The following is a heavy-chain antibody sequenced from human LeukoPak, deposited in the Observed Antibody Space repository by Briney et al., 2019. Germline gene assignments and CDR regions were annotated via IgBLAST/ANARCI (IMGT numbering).Heavy chain of an antibody. V-gene: IGHV4-34*01. CDR3: ARARKPLKTGTTS. D-gene: IGHD1-1*01. J-gene: IGHJ4*02. CDR1: GGSFGGYY. Sequence: SETLSLTCAVYGGSFGGYYWSWIRQPPGKGLEWIGEINHSGSTNYNPSLKSRVTISVDTSKNQFSLKLSSVTAADTAVYYCARARKPLKTGTTSWGQGTLVTVSS. CDR2: INHSGST.